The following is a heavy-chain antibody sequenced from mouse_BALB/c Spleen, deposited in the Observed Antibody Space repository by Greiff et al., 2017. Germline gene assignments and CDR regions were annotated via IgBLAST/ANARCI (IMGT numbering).Heavy chain of an antibody. CDR2: ISSGGGST. J-gene: IGHJ4*01. CDR1: GFAFSSYD. V-gene: IGHV5-12-1*01. CDR3: ASNALITTATYYAMDY. D-gene: IGHD1-2*01. Sequence: EVKVVESGGGLVKPGGSLKLSCAASGFAFSSYDMSWVRQTPEKRLEWVAYISSGGGSTYYPDTVKGRFTISRDNAKNTLYLQMSSLKSEDTALYYCASNALITTATYYAMDYWGQGTSVTVSS.